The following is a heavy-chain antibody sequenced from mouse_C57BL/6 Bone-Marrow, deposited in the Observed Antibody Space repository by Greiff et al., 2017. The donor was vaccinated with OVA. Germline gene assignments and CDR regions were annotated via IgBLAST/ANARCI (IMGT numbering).Heavy chain of an antibody. J-gene: IGHJ1*03. CDR3: TRQGVSITPGYFDV. Sequence: VQLQQSGPVLARPGASVKMSCKTSGYTFTSYWMHWVKQRPGQGLEWIGAIYPGNSDTSYNQKFKGKAKLTAVTSASTAYMELSSLTNEDSAVYYCTRQGVSITPGYFDVWGTGTTVTVSS. CDR1: GYTFTSYW. V-gene: IGHV1-5*01. CDR2: IYPGNSDT. D-gene: IGHD1-1*01.